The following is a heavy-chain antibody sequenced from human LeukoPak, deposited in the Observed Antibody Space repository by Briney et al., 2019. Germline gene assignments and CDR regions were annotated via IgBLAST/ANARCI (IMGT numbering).Heavy chain of an antibody. CDR1: GGSISSYY. V-gene: IGHV4-4*07. CDR2: IYTSGST. J-gene: IGHJ4*02. D-gene: IGHD1-1*01. Sequence: SETLSLTCSVSGGSISSYYWSWIRQPAGKGLEWIGRIYTSGSTNYNPPLKSRVTMSVDTSKNQLSLKLSSVTAADTAVYYCARSGSSSGGDYWGQGTLVTVSS. CDR3: ARSGSSSGGDY.